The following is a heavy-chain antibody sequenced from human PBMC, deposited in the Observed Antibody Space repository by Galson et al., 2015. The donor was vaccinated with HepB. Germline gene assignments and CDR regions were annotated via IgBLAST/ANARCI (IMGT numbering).Heavy chain of an antibody. D-gene: IGHD3-22*01. J-gene: IGHJ3*02. CDR3: ARVRGYDSSGYPLPVGAFDI. CDR2: ISAYNGNT. Sequence: SVKVSCKASGGTFSSYAISWVRQAPGQGLEWMGWISAYNGNTNYAQKLQGRVTMTTDTSTSTAYMELRSLRSDDTAVYYCARVRGYDSSGYPLPVGAFDIWGQGTMVTVSS. V-gene: IGHV1-18*01. CDR1: GGTFSSYA.